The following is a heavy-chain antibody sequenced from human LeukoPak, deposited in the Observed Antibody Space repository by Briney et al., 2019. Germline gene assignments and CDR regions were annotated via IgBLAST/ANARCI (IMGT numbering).Heavy chain of an antibody. V-gene: IGHV3-30*03. CDR2: ISYDGSNK. CDR3: ARAVAGSFDY. CDR1: GFTFSSYG. Sequence: GRSLRLSCAASGFTFSSYGMHWVRQAPGKGLEWVAVISYDGSNKYYADSVKGRFTISRDNSKNTLYLQMNSLRAEDTAVYYCARAVAGSFDYWGQGTLVTVSS. D-gene: IGHD6-19*01. J-gene: IGHJ4*02.